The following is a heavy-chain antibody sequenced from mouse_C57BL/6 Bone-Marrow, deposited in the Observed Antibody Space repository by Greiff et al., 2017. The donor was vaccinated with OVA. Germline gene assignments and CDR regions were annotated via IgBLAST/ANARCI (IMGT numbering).Heavy chain of an antibody. J-gene: IGHJ3*01. CDR3: TRPPGVRLSWFAY. CDR1: GYTFTSYW. CDR2: IYPGNSDT. V-gene: IGHV1-5*01. Sequence: EVKVEESGTVLARPGASVKMSCKTSGYTFTSYWMHWVKQRPGQGLEWIGAIYPGNSDTSYNQKFKGKAKLTAVTSASTAYMELSSLTNEDSAVYYCTRPPGVRLSWFAYWGQGTLVTVSA. D-gene: IGHD1-2*01.